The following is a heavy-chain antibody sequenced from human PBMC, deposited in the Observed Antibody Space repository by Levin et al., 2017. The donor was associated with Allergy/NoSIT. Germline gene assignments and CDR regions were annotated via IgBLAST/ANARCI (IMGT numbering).Heavy chain of an antibody. CDR3: ARPSSGSGSYYNVPVDDAFDI. CDR1: GFTFDDYG. D-gene: IGHD3-10*01. V-gene: IGHV3-20*04. CDR2: INWNGGST. Sequence: GESLKISCAASGFTFDDYGMSWVRQAPGKGLEWVSGINWNGGSTGYADSVKGRFTISRDNAKNSLYLQMNSLRAEDTALYYCARPSSGSGSYYNVPVDDAFDIWGQGTMVTVSS. J-gene: IGHJ3*02.